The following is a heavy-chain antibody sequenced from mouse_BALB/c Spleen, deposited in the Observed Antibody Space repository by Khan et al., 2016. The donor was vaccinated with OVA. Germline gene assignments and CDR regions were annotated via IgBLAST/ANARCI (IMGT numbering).Heavy chain of an antibody. Sequence: VQLQESGPGLVAPSQSLSITCTISGFSLTNYGVHWVRQPPGKGLEWLVVIWSDGSTTYYSVLKSRLTISKDNSKSQVFLKMNSLQTADTAMYFCARQPYYHYKMMDYWGQGTSVTVSS. CDR2: IWSDGST. J-gene: IGHJ4*01. CDR3: ARQPYYHYKMMDY. CDR1: GFSLTNYG. D-gene: IGHD2-4*01. V-gene: IGHV2-6-1*01.